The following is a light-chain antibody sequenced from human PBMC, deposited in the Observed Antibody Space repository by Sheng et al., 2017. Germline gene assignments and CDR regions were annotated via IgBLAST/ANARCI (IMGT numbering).Light chain of an antibody. Sequence: QSALTQPASVSGSPGQSITISCIGTSGDISDYNFVSWYQPTPRPKAPKLLIYEVLNRPSGISNRFSGSKSGNTASLTISGLQAEDEADYYCSLYTGINTLYVFGSGTKVTVL. CDR2: EVL. J-gene: IGLJ1*01. V-gene: IGLV2-14*03. CDR1: SGDISDYNF. CDR3: SLYTGINTLYV.